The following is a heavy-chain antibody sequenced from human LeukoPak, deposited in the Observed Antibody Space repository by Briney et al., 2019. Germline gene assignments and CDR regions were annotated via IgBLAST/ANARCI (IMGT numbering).Heavy chain of an antibody. CDR3: ARSYGGNFYFDY. Sequence: ASVKVSCKASGYTFTGYYMHWVRQAPGQGLEWMGWINPNSGGTNYAQKLQGRVTMTTDTSTSTAYMELRSLRSDDTAVYYCARSYGGNFYFDYWGQGTLVTVSS. CDR1: GYTFTGYY. CDR2: INPNSGGT. V-gene: IGHV1-2*02. D-gene: IGHD4-23*01. J-gene: IGHJ4*02.